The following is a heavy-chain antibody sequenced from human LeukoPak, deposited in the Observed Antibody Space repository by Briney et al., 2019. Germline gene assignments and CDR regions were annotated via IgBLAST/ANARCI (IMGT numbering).Heavy chain of an antibody. V-gene: IGHV4-59*01. Sequence: SETLSLTCTVSGGSISSYYWSWIRQPPGKGLEWIGYIYYSGSTNYNPSLKSRVTISVDTSKNQFSLKLSSVTAADTAVYYCARDREDGYSIQGWFDPWGQGTLSPSPQ. D-gene: IGHD5-24*01. CDR3: ARDREDGYSIQGWFDP. CDR2: IYYSGST. CDR1: GGSISSYY. J-gene: IGHJ5*02.